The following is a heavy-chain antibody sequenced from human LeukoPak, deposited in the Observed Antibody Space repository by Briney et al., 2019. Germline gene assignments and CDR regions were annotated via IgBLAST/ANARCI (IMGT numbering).Heavy chain of an antibody. D-gene: IGHD4-17*01. CDR3: ARDSHDYGDYVTDV. J-gene: IGHJ6*04. V-gene: IGHV1-2*02. CDR2: INPNSGGT. Sequence: ASVKVSCKASGYTFTGYYMHWVRQAPGQGLEWMGWINPNSGGTNYAQKLQGRVTMTTDTSTSTAYMELRSLRSDDTAVYYCARDSHDYGDYVTDVWGKGTTVTVSS. CDR1: GYTFTGYY.